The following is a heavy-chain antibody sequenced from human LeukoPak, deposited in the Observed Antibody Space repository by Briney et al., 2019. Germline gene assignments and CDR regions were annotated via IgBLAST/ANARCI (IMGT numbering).Heavy chain of an antibody. J-gene: IGHJ5*02. CDR1: GVSISRGSHY. CDR2: INHSGST. Sequence: SQTLSLTCTVSGVSISRGSHYWSWIRQPPGKGLEWIGEINHSGSTNYNPSLKSRVTISVDTSKNQFSLKLSSVTAADTAVYYCAGTSWGFDPWGQGTLVTVSS. V-gene: IGHV4-34*01. D-gene: IGHD2-2*01. CDR3: AGTSWGFDP.